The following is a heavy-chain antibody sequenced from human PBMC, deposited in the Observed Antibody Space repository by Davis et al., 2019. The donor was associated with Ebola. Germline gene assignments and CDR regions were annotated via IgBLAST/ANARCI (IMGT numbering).Heavy chain of an antibody. CDR3: ARQRISIFGVAPTFDF. Sequence: ASVKVSCKTSGYSFTNYGINWVRQAPGQGLEWMGWISGYNGDSNYSQKFEGRVTLTTDTSTSTAYMEVRSLKSDDTAVYYCARQRISIFGVAPTFDFWGQGALVTVSS. D-gene: IGHD3-3*01. CDR2: ISGYNGDS. J-gene: IGHJ4*02. V-gene: IGHV1-18*01. CDR1: GYSFTNYG.